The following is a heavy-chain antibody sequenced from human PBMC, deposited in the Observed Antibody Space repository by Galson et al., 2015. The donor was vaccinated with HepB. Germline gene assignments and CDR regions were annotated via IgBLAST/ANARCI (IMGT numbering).Heavy chain of an antibody. CDR3: ARGQYYDILTGDFKSGRGFDY. CDR2: ISYEGSNI. CDR1: GFTFRHYA. V-gene: IGHV3-30*04. J-gene: IGHJ4*02. D-gene: IGHD3-9*01. Sequence: SLRLSCAVSGFTFRHYAMHWVRQAPGKGLEWVSAISYEGSNIYYRDSVKGRFTISRDISKNTLYLQMNSLRGGDTAVYYCARGQYYDILTGDFKSGRGFDYWGQGTLVTVSS.